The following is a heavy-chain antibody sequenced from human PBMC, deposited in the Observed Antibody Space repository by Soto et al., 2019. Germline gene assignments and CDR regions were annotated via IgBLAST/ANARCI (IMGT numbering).Heavy chain of an antibody. D-gene: IGHD4-4*01. V-gene: IGHV3-23*01. J-gene: IGHJ5*02. CDR2: ISDTGTRT. Sequence: QILESGGSLVQPGASLRLSCVAAGFTFSSAAMNWVRQAPGKGLEWVSIISDTGTRTHYADSVKGRFTISRDNSKNTLYLDMNSLRAEDTAVYYCAKSLDIHYKNWFDPWGQGTLVTVSS. CDR1: GFTFSSAA. CDR3: AKSLDIHYKNWFDP.